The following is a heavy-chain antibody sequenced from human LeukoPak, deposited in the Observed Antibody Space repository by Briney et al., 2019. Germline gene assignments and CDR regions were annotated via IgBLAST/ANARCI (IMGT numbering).Heavy chain of an antibody. Sequence: GGSLRLSCAASGFTFSSYAMSWVRQAPGKGLEWVSAISGSGGSTYYADSVKGRFTISRDNSKNTLYLQMNSLGAEDTAVYYCAKDLGTSGYYYSSLNYFDYWGQGTLVTVSS. CDR1: GFTFSSYA. D-gene: IGHD3-22*01. V-gene: IGHV3-23*01. CDR3: AKDLGTSGYYYSSLNYFDY. CDR2: ISGSGGST. J-gene: IGHJ4*02.